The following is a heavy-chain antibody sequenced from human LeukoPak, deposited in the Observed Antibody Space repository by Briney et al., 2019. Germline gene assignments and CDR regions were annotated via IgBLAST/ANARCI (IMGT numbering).Heavy chain of an antibody. CDR2: IYHSGST. Sequence: SETLSLTCAVSGYSISSGYYWGWIRQPPGKGLEWIGSIYHSGSTYYNPSLKSRVTISVDTSKNQFSLKPSSVTAADTAVYYCARVDILTGFDYWGQGTLVTVSS. D-gene: IGHD3-9*01. CDR3: ARVDILTGFDY. CDR1: GYSISSGYY. V-gene: IGHV4-38-2*01. J-gene: IGHJ4*02.